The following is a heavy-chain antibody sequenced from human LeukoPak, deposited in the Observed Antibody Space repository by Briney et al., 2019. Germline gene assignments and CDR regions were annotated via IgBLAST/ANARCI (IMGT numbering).Heavy chain of an antibody. D-gene: IGHD3-3*01. J-gene: IGHJ4*02. CDR1: GFTFGDYA. CDR3: TRVHDV. CDR2: IRSKAHGGTT. V-gene: IGHV3-49*04. Sequence: GGSLRLSCKVSGFTFGDYAMSWVRQAPGKGLEWVGFIRSKAHGGTTEYAASVKGRFTISREDSKSIAYLQMNSLKTEDTAVYYCTRVHDVWGQGILVTVSS.